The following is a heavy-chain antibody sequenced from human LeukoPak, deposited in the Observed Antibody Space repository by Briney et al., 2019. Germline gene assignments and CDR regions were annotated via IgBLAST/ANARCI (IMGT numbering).Heavy chain of an antibody. CDR2: IYASGST. V-gene: IGHV4-4*09. CDR1: GASFNTYY. J-gene: IGHJ5*02. Sequence: SETLSLTCTVSGASFNTYYWSWIRQPPGKGLEWIGYIYASGSTNYNPSLESRVTMSVNTSKNQFSLKLSSVTAADTAVYYCARHAHEYSSLKKFDPWGQGTLVTVSS. CDR3: ARHAHEYSSLKKFDP. D-gene: IGHD6-6*01.